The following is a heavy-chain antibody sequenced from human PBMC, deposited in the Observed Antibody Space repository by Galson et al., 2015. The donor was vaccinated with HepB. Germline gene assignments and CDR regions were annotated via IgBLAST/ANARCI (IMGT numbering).Heavy chain of an antibody. CDR1: GFTFSKAW. CDR2: IKDITDGGTA. V-gene: IGHV3-15*01. CDR3: TTADWTYKRSGYFDF. D-gene: IGHD1-7*01. J-gene: IGHJ4*02. Sequence: SLRLSCAASGFTFSKAWMSWVRQTPGKGLEWVGRIKDITDGGTADYAAPVKGRFTVSRDDSINTLYLHMNSLQTEDTAVYYCTTADWTYKRSGYFDFWGQGTLVTVSS.